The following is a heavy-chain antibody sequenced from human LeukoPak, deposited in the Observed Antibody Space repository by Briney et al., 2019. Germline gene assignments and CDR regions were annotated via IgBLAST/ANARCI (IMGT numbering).Heavy chain of an antibody. D-gene: IGHD4-23*01. Sequence: GGSLRLSCAASGFTFDDYGMSWVRQAPGKGLEWVSGINWNGGSTAYADSVKGRFTISRDNAKNSLYLQMNSLRADDTAVYYCARDSWTTVVTPNFAYWGQGTLVTVSS. V-gene: IGHV3-20*04. CDR3: ARDSWTTVVTPNFAY. J-gene: IGHJ4*02. CDR1: GFTFDDYG. CDR2: INWNGGST.